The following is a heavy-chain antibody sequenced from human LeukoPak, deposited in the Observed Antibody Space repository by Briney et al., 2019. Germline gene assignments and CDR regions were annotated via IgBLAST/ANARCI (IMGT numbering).Heavy chain of an antibody. V-gene: IGHV3-23*01. J-gene: IGHJ4*02. CDR1: GFTFSSYA. Sequence: GSLRLSCAASGFTFSSYAMSWVRQAPGKGLEWVSAISGSGGSTYYADSVKGRFTISRDNSKNTLYLQMNSLRAEDTAVYYCAKDKGYYGSGSYYYYWGQGTLVTVSS. CDR2: ISGSGGST. D-gene: IGHD3-10*01. CDR3: AKDKGYYGSGSYYYY.